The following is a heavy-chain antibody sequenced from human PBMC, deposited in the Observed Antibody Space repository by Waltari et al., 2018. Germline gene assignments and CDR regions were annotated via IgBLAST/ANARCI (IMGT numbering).Heavy chain of an antibody. CDR3: ARRCGGDCYSFDS. J-gene: IGHJ4*02. CDR2: IYYSGIA. CDR1: GGALSRSTYY. Sequence: QLQLQESGPGLVKPSETLSLTCTVSGGALSRSTYYWGWIRQPPGKGLEWIGSIYYSGIAYYNPSLESRVTISVDTSKNQFSLRLKSVTAVDTAVYYCARRCGGDCYSFDSWGQGTLVTVSS. D-gene: IGHD2-21*01. V-gene: IGHV4-39*07.